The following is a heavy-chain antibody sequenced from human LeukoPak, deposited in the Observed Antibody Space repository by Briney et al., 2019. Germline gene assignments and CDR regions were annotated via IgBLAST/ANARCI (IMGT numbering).Heavy chain of an antibody. CDR2: IWYDGSNK. J-gene: IGHJ5*02. Sequence: HAGGSLRLSCAASGFTFSSYGMHWVRQAPGKGLEWVAVIWYDGSNKYYADSVKGRFTISRDNSKNTLYLQMNSLRAEDTAVYYCARDAAGGNWFDPWGQGTLVTVSS. D-gene: IGHD1-26*01. CDR3: ARDAAGGNWFDP. CDR1: GFTFSSYG. V-gene: IGHV3-33*01.